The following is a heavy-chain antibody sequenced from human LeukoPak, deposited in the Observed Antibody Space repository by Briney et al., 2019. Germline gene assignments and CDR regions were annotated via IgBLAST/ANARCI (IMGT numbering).Heavy chain of an antibody. J-gene: IGHJ4*02. D-gene: IGHD6-19*01. Sequence: GGSLRLSCAASGFTFSSYAMHWVRQAPGKGLEWVAVISYDGSNKYYADSVKGRFTISRDNSKNTLYLQMNSLRAEDTAVYYCARRSGGSGWYLYYFDYWGQGTLVTVSS. CDR1: GFTFSSYA. CDR3: ARRSGGSGWYLYYFDY. V-gene: IGHV3-30-3*01. CDR2: ISYDGSNK.